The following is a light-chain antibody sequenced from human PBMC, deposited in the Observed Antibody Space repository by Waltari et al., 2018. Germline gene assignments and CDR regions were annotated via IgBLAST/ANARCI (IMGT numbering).Light chain of an antibody. CDR2: GES. V-gene: IGKV3-20*01. Sequence: EIVLTQSPGTLSLSPGERAALSCRASQSVGRTLAWYQQKPGQAPRLLIYGESNRATGIPDRFSGSGSGTDFSLTISGLEPEDFAVYYCQHYVRLPATFGQGTKVEIK. J-gene: IGKJ1*01. CDR3: QHYVRLPAT. CDR1: QSVGRT.